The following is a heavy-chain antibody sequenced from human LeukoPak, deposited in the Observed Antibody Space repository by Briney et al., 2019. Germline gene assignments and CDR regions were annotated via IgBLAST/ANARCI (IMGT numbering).Heavy chain of an antibody. Sequence: ASVKVSCKASGYTFTCYYMHWVRQAPGQGLEWMGWINPNSGGTNYAQKFQGRVTMTRDTSISTAYMELSRLRSDDTAVYYCARDQESYYYDSSGYQYWGQGTLVTVSS. J-gene: IGHJ4*02. CDR2: INPNSGGT. CDR3: ARDQESYYYDSSGYQY. V-gene: IGHV1-2*02. D-gene: IGHD3-22*01. CDR1: GYTFTCYY.